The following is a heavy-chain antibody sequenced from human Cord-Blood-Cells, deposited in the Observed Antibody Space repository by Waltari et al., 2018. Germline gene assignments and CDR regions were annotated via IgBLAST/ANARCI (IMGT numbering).Heavy chain of an antibody. CDR3: AKYSSGWYWYFDL. CDR2: IYYSGST. V-gene: IGHV4-39*01. D-gene: IGHD6-19*01. J-gene: IGHJ2*01. CDR1: GGSISSSSYY. Sequence: QLQLQESGPGLVKPSEPLSLTCTVSGGSISSSSYYWGWIRQPPGKGLEWIGSIYYSGSTYYNPSLKSRVTISVDTSKNQFSLKLSSVTAADTAVYYCAKYSSGWYWYFDLWGRGTLVTVSS.